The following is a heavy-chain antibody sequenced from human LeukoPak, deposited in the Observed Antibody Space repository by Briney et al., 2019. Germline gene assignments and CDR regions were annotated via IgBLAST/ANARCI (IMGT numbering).Heavy chain of an antibody. CDR3: AREMHGPYGSGSPLDY. D-gene: IGHD3-10*01. J-gene: IGHJ4*02. CDR1: GFAFAAHA. Sequence: GGSLRLSCAASGFAFAAHAMHWVRQVPEKGLEWVSLISGGGDSTFYADSVKGRFIISRDNAKNSLYLQMNSLRAEDTAVYYCAREMHGPYGSGSPLDYWGQGTLVTVSS. CDR2: ISGGGDST. V-gene: IGHV3-43*02.